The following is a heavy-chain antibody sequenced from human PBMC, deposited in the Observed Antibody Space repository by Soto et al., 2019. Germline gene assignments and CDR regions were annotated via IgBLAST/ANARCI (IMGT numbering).Heavy chain of an antibody. Sequence: SETLSLTCTVSGGSMSSYYWSWIRQPPGKGLEWIGSIYYSGSTYYNPSLKSRVTISVDTSKNQFSLKLSSVTAADTAVYYCARHVITVTPFDYWGQGTLVTVSS. CDR2: IYYSGST. D-gene: IGHD4-17*01. J-gene: IGHJ4*02. CDR3: ARHVITVTPFDY. CDR1: GGSMSSYY. V-gene: IGHV4-39*01.